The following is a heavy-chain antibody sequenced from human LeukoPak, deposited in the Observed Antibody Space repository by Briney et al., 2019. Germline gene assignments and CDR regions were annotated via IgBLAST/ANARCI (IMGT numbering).Heavy chain of an antibody. CDR1: GGSISSYY. J-gene: IGHJ6*02. CDR2: IYTSGST. CDR3: ARDSYSGSYPTSLGYYYYYGMDV. D-gene: IGHD1-26*01. V-gene: IGHV4-4*07. Sequence: SETLSLTCTVSGGSISSYYWSWIRQPAGKGLEWIGRIYTSGSTNYNPSLKSRVTMSVDTSKNQFSLKLSSVTAADTAVYYCARDSYSGSYPTSLGYYYYYGMDVWGQGTTVTVSS.